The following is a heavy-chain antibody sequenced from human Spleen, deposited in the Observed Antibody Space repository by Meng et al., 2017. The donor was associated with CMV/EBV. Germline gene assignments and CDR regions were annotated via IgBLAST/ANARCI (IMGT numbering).Heavy chain of an antibody. CDR3: ARDLRFLENYYYLGMDV. D-gene: IGHD3-3*01. CDR2: ISSSSSYI. CDR1: GFTFSSYS. V-gene: IGHV3-21*01. J-gene: IGHJ6*02. Sequence: GESLKISCAASGFTFSSYSMNWVRQAPGKGLEWVSSISSSSSYIYYADSVKGRFTISRDNAKNSLYLQMNSLRAEDTAVYYCARDLRFLENYYYLGMDVWGLGTTVTVSS.